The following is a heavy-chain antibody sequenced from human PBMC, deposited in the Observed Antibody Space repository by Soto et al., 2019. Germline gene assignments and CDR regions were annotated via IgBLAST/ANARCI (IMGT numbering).Heavy chain of an antibody. V-gene: IGHV2-5*02. J-gene: IGHJ4*02. Sequence: QITLNESGPTVVKPTETLTLTCTFSGFSLTTSGVGVGWVRQSPGKAPEWLAFIYWDDDKRYSTSLKSRLTITKDTSKNQVVLTMANVDPADTATYYCAHRVLRAVFGLVTTTAIYFDFWGQGTPVVVFS. D-gene: IGHD3-3*01. CDR2: IYWDDDK. CDR1: GFSLTTSGVG. CDR3: AHRVLRAVFGLVTTTAIYFDF.